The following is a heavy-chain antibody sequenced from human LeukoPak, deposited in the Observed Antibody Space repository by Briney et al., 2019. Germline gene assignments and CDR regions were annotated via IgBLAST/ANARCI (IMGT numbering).Heavy chain of an antibody. V-gene: IGHV1-8*01. CDR3: ARTDIVVVPAASDAFDI. CDR2: MNPNSGNT. D-gene: IGHD2-2*01. Sequence: GASVRVSCKASGYTFTSYDINWVRQATGQGLEWMGWMNPNSGNTGYAQKFQGRVTMTRNTSISTAYMELSSLRSEDTAVYYCARTDIVVVPAASDAFDISGQGTMVTVSS. CDR1: GYTFTSYD. J-gene: IGHJ3*02.